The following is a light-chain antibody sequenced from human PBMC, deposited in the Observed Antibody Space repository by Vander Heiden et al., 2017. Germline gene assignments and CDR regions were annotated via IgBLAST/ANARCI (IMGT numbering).Light chain of an antibody. CDR1: QGISNY. CDR2: GAS. V-gene: IGKV1-27*01. CDR3: QKYKSAPFT. Sequence: DIQMTQSPASLSASVGDRVTITRRASQGISNYLAWYQQKPGKVPKLLIYGASTLQSGVPSRFSGSGSGTDFTLTISSMQPEDVATYYCQKYKSAPFTFGHGTKVEIK. J-gene: IGKJ3*01.